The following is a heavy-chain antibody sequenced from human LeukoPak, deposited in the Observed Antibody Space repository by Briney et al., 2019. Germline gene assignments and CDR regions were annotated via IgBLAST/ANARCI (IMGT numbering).Heavy chain of an antibody. CDR2: IYYSGST. D-gene: IGHD2-2*02. CDR3: ARWSGYTRELDY. Sequence: SETLSLTCTVSGGSISSHYWSWIRQPPGKGLEWIGYIYYSGSTNYNPSLKSRVTISVDTSKNQFSLKLSFVTAADTAVYYCARWSGYTRELDYWGQGTLVTVSS. CDR1: GGSISSHY. J-gene: IGHJ4*02. V-gene: IGHV4-59*11.